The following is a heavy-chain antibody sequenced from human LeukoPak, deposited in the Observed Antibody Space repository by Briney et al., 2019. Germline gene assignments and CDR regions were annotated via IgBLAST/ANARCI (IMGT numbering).Heavy chain of an antibody. J-gene: IGHJ6*02. Sequence: PSGTLSLTCAVSGGSISSSNWWSWVRQPPGKGLEWIGEIYHSGSTNYNPSLKSRVTLSVDKSKNQFSLKLSSVTAADTAVYYCARDAVDTAMGNYGMDVWGQGTTVTVSS. CDR2: IYHSGST. D-gene: IGHD5-18*01. CDR3: ARDAVDTAMGNYGMDV. V-gene: IGHV4-4*02. CDR1: GGSISSSNW.